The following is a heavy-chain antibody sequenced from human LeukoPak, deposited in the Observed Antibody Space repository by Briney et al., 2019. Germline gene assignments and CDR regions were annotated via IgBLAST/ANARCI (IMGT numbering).Heavy chain of an antibody. CDR3: ASSTSGSYYRGGYYFDY. CDR2: ISYSGST. D-gene: IGHD1-26*01. V-gene: IGHV4-39*01. Sequence: SETLSLTRAVSRGSLCSSSYYCGSVRQPPGKGLGWVGGISYSGSTYNNPSLKSRGTIAVDTSKNQFSLKLSSVTAADTAVYYCASSTSGSYYRGGYYFDYWGQGTLVTVSS. J-gene: IGHJ4*02. CDR1: RGSLCSSSYY.